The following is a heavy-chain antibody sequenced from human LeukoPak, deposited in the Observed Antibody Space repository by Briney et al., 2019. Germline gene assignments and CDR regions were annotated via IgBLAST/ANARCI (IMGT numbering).Heavy chain of an antibody. V-gene: IGHV1-58*01. D-gene: IGHD5-12*01. CDR1: GFTFSRSA. Sequence: SVKVSCKASGFTFSRSAVQWVRQARGQGLEWIGWIAVGSGNTNNAQKFPERVTITRDMSTGTAYMELRSLRSEDTAVYYCAAARGATIELLDYWGQGTLVTVSS. CDR3: AAARGATIELLDY. CDR2: IAVGSGNT. J-gene: IGHJ4*02.